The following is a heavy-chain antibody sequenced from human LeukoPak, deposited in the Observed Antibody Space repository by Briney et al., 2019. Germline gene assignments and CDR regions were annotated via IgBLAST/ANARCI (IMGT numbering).Heavy chain of an antibody. V-gene: IGHV3-48*04. CDR2: ISSSSSTI. Sequence: GGSLRLSCAASGFTFSSYSMNWVRQAPGKGLEWVSYISSSSSTIYYADSVKGRFTISRDNAKNSLYLQMNSLRAEDTAVYYCARDGRDSSSWYRDYHYYYMDVWGKGTTVTVSS. CDR1: GFTFSSYS. CDR3: ARDGRDSSSWYRDYHYYYMDV. J-gene: IGHJ6*03. D-gene: IGHD6-13*01.